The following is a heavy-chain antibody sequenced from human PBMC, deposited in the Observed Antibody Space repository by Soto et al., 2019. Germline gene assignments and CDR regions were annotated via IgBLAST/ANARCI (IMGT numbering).Heavy chain of an antibody. CDR1: GFTFSSYE. CDR2: ISSSGSTI. J-gene: IGHJ5*02. D-gene: IGHD6-13*01. CDR3: TRDASRDSSARGWFDP. V-gene: IGHV3-48*03. Sequence: PGGSLRLSCAASGFTFSSYEMNWVRQAPGKGLEWVSYISSSGSTIYYADSVKGRFTISRDNAENSLHLQMNSLRAEDTAVYYCTRDASRDSSARGWFDPWGPGTLVTVSS.